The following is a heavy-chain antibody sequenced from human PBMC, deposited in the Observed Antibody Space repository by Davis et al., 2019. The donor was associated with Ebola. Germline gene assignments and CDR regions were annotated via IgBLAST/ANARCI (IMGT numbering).Heavy chain of an antibody. CDR1: GYSFISYW. Sequence: KVSCKGSGYSFISYWIAWVRQMPGKGPEWMGIIYSGDSDTRYSPSFRGHVTISTDKSINTAYLQWNSLKASDTAMYFCTRHFVGKLFGMDVWGQGTMVIVAS. V-gene: IGHV5-51*01. CDR2: IYSGDSDT. D-gene: IGHD4-23*01. J-gene: IGHJ6*02. CDR3: TRHFVGKLFGMDV.